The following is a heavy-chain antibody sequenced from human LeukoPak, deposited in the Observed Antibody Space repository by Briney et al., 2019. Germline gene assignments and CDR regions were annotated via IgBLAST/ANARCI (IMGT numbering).Heavy chain of an antibody. CDR3: ARGPSRYCSSTSCAYRAFDI. CDR2: IYYSGST. J-gene: IGHJ3*02. CDR1: GGSISSGGYS. D-gene: IGHD2-2*01. V-gene: IGHV4-61*08. Sequence: SETLSLTCAVSGGSISSGGYSWSWIRQPPGKGLEWIGYIYYSGSTNYNPSLKSRVTISVDTSKNQFSLKLSSVTAADTAVYYCARGPSRYCSSTSCAYRAFDIWGQGTMVTVSS.